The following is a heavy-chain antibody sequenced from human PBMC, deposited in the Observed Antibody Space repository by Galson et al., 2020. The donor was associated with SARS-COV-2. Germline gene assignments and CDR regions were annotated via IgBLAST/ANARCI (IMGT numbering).Heavy chain of an antibody. CDR1: GFTFSSYA. J-gene: IGHJ6*02. V-gene: IGHV3-30-3*01. CDR3: AGAEGYYYGMDV. Sequence: GGSLRLSCAASGFTFSSYAMHWVRQAPGKGLEWVAVISYDGSNKYYADSVKGRFTISRDTSKNTLYLQMNSLRAEDTAVYYCAGAEGYYYGMDVWGQEATVAVSS. CDR2: ISYDGSNK.